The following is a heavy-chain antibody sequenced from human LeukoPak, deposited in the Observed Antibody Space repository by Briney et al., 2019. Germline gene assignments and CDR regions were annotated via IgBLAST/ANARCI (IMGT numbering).Heavy chain of an antibody. J-gene: IGHJ4*02. V-gene: IGHV3-74*01. CDR3: LRDLNWSLDQ. CDR2: IKSDGITI. Sequence: GGSLRLSCAASGFTFSNYMMHWVRHAPGKELVWVSRIKSDGITITYADSVKGRFTISRDNAKNTLYLQMNSLRAEDTAVYYCLRDLNWSLDQWGQGTLVTVSS. CDR1: GFTFSNYM. D-gene: IGHD1-20*01.